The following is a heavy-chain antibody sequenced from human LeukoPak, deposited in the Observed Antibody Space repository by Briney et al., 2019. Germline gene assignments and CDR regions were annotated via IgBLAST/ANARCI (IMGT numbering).Heavy chain of an antibody. CDR3: AKDFLGRGYSDVVGLVFDY. V-gene: IGHV3-23*01. Sequence: GGSLRLSCAASGFAFSSYAMSWVRQAPGKGLKWVSSISASGGSTYYADSVKGRFTISRDNSKNTLYLQMNSLRAEDTAVYYCAKDFLGRGYSDVVGLVFDYWGQGTLVPVSS. J-gene: IGHJ4*02. CDR1: GFAFSSYA. CDR2: ISASGGST. D-gene: IGHD5-18*01.